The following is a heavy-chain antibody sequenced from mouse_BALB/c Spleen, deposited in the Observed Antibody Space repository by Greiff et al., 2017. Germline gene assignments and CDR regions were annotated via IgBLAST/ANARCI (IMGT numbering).Heavy chain of an antibody. Sequence: QVQLQQSGAELVKPGASVKLSCKASGYTFTSYWMHWVQQRPGQGLEWIAEIDPDDSYTNYNPKFKGKATLTVDKSSSTAYMQLSSLTSEDSAVYYCAVYYGSSPCAMDYWGQGTSVTVSS. V-gene: IGHV1-69*02. CDR2: IDPDDSYT. CDR1: GYTFTSYW. J-gene: IGHJ4*01. D-gene: IGHD1-1*01. CDR3: AVYYGSSPCAMDY.